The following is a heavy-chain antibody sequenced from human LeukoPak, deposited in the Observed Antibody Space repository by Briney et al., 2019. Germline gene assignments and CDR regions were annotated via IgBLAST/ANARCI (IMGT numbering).Heavy chain of an antibody. CDR3: ARDMLLVSSSTFFDY. J-gene: IGHJ4*02. V-gene: IGHV3-7*03. CDR2: IKQDGSEK. Sequence: GGSLRLSCAASGFTFSSYWMSWVRQAPGKGLEWVANIKQDGSEKYYVDSVRGRFTISRGNAKNSLYLQMNSLRAEDTAVYYCARDMLLVSSSTFFDYWGQGTLVTVSS. CDR1: GFTFSSYW. D-gene: IGHD6-13*01.